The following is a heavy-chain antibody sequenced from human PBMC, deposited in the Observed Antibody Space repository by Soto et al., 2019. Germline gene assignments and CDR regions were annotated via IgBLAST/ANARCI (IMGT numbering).Heavy chain of an antibody. CDR2: IYYSGST. V-gene: IGHV4-31*03. D-gene: IGHD3-22*01. J-gene: IGHJ3*02. CDR1: GGSISSGGYY. CDR3: AREVXRVYYYDSSAAPGAFDI. Sequence: SETLSLTCTVSGGSISSGGYYWSWIRQHPGKGLEWIGYIYYSGSTYYNPSLKSRVTISVDTSKNQFSLKLSSVTAADTAVYYCAREVXRVYYYDSSAAPGAFDIWGQGTMVTVSS.